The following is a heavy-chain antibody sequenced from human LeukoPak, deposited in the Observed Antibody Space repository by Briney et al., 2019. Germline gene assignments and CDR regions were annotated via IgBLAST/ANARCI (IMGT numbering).Heavy chain of an antibody. V-gene: IGHV3-66*04. CDR3: ARLSPYSYGLAPIDY. CDR2: IYSGGNT. J-gene: IGHJ4*02. CDR1: GFTVSSNY. Sequence: GGSLRLSCAASGFTVSSNYMSWVRQAPGKGLEWASVIYSGGNTYYADSVKGRFTISRDNSKNTLYLQMNSLRAEDTAVYYCARLSPYSYGLAPIDYWGQGTLVTVSS. D-gene: IGHD5-18*01.